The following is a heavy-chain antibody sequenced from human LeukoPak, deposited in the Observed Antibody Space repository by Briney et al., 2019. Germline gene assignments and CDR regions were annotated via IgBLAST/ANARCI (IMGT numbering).Heavy chain of an antibody. CDR3: AKTQGYYDY. CDR2: VGFDGTR. Sequence: GGSLRLSCAASGFTFSSYVMSWVRQAPGKGLEWVSGVGFDGTRYYADSVKGRFTVSRDTATNTLYLQMSSLRAEDTAIYCAKTQGYYDYWGQGTLVTVSS. V-gene: IGHV3-23*01. D-gene: IGHD3-22*01. J-gene: IGHJ4*02. CDR1: GFTFSSYV.